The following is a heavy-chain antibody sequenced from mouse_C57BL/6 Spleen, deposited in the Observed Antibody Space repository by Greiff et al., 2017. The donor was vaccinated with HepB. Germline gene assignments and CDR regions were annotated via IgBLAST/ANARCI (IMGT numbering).Heavy chain of an antibody. D-gene: IGHD2-5*01. CDR3: ARRDYSNYGLRDY. CDR2: IYPGSGST. V-gene: IGHV1-55*01. Sequence: VQLQQPGAELVKPGASVKMSCKASGYTFTSYWITWVKQRPGQGLEWIGDIYPGSGSTNYNEKFKSKATLTVDTSSSTAYMQLSSLTSEDSAVYYCARRDYSNYGLRDYWGQGTTLTVSS. J-gene: IGHJ2*01. CDR1: GYTFTSYW.